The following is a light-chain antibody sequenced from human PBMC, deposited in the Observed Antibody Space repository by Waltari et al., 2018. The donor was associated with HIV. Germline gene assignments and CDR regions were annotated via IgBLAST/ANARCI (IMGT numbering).Light chain of an antibody. J-gene: IGKJ4*01. CDR1: RTVLYSSDNQNY. CDR3: QQYYTVPPT. Sequence: DIVMTQSPESLAVSLGERATINCTSSRTVLYSSDNQNYLAWYLQRPGQSPRLLLCWASTRAVGVPTRFSGGGSGTDFSLTLSSLQADDVGIYYCQQYYTVPPTFGGATKVEI. CDR2: WAS. V-gene: IGKV4-1*01.